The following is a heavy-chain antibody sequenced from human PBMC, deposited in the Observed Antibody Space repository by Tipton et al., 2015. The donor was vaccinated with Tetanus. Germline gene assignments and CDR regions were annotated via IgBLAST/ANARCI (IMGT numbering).Heavy chain of an antibody. CDR1: GFTFTNHW. Sequence: SLRLSCAASGFTFTNHWMNWVRQAPGKGLEWISYISSSGTTMYYADSVKGRFTISRDNAKNSLFLQMNSLRDEDTAVYYCVNFATSWGQGTLVTVSS. J-gene: IGHJ5*02. CDR2: ISSSGTTM. CDR3: VNFATS. V-gene: IGHV3-48*02.